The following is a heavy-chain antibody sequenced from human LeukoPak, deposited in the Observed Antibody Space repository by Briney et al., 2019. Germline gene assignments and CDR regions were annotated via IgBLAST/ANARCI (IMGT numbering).Heavy chain of an antibody. CDR1: GAXISSYY. J-gene: IGHJ4*02. CDR2: IYDSGST. Sequence: SETLSLTCTVSGAXISSYYWSWIRQPPGKGLEWIAYIYDSGSTNYNPSLKSRVTTSVDTSKNKFSLMLSSVTAADTAVYFCARHGGGWSFDYWGQGTLVTVSS. V-gene: IGHV4-59*08. CDR3: ARHGGGWSFDY. D-gene: IGHD6-19*01.